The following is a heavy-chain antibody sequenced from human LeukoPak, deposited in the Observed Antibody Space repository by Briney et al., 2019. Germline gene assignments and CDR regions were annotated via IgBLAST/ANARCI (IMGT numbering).Heavy chain of an antibody. CDR2: IYHSGNT. D-gene: IGHD3-22*01. Sequence: SETLSLTCTVSVYSISYGNYWGWIRQPPGKGLEWIGSIYHSGNTYYNPSLESRVTISVDTSKNQFSLKLSSVTAADTAVYYCARASYSYDINGWVPFDYWGQGTLVTVSS. CDR1: VYSISYGNY. J-gene: IGHJ4*02. CDR3: ARASYSYDINGWVPFDY. V-gene: IGHV4-38-2*02.